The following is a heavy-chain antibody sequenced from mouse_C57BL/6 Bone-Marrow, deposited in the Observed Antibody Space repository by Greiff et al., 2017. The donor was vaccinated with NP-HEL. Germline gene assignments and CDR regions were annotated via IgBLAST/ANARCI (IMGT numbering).Heavy chain of an antibody. V-gene: IGHV1-9*01. Sequence: QVQLQQSGAELMKPGASVKLSCKATGYTFTGYWIEWVKQRPGHGLEWIGEILPGSGSTNYNEKFKGKATFTADTSSNTAYMQLSSLTTEDSAIYYCARPIYYGSSYQYYFDYWGQGTTLTVSS. CDR3: ARPIYYGSSYQYYFDY. CDR2: ILPGSGST. J-gene: IGHJ2*01. CDR1: GYTFTGYW. D-gene: IGHD1-1*01.